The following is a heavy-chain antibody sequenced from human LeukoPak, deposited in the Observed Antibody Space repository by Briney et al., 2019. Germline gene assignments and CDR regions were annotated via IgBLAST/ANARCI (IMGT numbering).Heavy chain of an antibody. CDR2: MNPNSGNT. V-gene: IGHV1-8*01. CDR1: VYTFTSYD. J-gene: IGHJ4*02. D-gene: IGHD6-19*01. CDR3: ARGTRIAVAGTSQRKKFDY. Sequence: EASVKVSCKASVYTFTSYDINWVRQATGQGLEWMGWMNPNSGNTGYAQKFQGRVTITRNTSIDTAYMEMSSLRSEDTAVYYCARGTRIAVAGTSQRKKFDYWGQGTLVTVSS.